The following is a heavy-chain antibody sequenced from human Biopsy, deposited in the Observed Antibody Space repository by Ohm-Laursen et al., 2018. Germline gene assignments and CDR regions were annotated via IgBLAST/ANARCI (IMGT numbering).Heavy chain of an antibody. Sequence: SLRLSCAASGFTFSSYAMTWVRQAPGKGLEWVSSITSSGAGTDFADSVKGRFTISRDNSKNTLYLQMNSLRAEDTAVYYCAKVSPTILSSFDYWGQGTTVTVSS. CDR1: GFTFSSYA. CDR2: ITSSGAGT. J-gene: IGHJ4*03. D-gene: IGHD3-9*01. V-gene: IGHV3-23*01. CDR3: AKVSPTILSSFDY.